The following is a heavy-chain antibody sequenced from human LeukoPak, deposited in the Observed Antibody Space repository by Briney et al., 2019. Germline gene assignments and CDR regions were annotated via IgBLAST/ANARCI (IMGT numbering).Heavy chain of an antibody. V-gene: IGHV4-34*01. J-gene: IGHJ6*02. CDR2: INHSGST. CDR3: ARDRNYYYGMDV. Sequence: SSETLSLTCAVYGGSFSGYYWSWIRQPPGKGLEWIGEINHSGSTNYNPSLKSRVTISVDTSKNQFSLKLSSVTAADTAVYYCARDRNYYYGMDVWGQGATVTVSS. CDR1: GGSFSGYY.